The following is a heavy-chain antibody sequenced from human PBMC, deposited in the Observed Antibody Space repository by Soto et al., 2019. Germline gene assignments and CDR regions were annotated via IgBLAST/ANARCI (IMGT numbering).Heavy chain of an antibody. V-gene: IGHV3-23*01. CDR2: ISGSGVIT. J-gene: IGHJ3*02. CDR3: AKGGYYSVFDI. Sequence: EMQLLESGGGLVQPGGSLRLSCVASGFPFSSYAMSWVRQTPGQGLEWVSGISGSGVITYAAESVKGRFTISRDNSNNPLSLQVQSLRVEDTAVYFCAKGGYYSVFDIWGQGTMVTVSA. CDR1: GFPFSSYA. D-gene: IGHD3-16*01.